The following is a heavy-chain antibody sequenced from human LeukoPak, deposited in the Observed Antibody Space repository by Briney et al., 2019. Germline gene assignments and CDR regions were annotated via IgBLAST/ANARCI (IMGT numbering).Heavy chain of an antibody. CDR2: ISGSSATI. V-gene: IGHV3-23*01. Sequence: GGSLRLSCAASGFTFSSYAMSWVRQAPGKGLEWISYISGSSATIYYADSVKGRFTISRDNSKNTLYLQMNSLRAEDTAVYYCAKFGGDSLFDYWGQGTLVTVSS. CDR3: AKFGGDSLFDY. J-gene: IGHJ4*02. D-gene: IGHD4-17*01. CDR1: GFTFSSYA.